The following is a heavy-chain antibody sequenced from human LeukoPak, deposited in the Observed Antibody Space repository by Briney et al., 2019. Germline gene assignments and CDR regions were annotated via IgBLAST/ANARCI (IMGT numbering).Heavy chain of an antibody. CDR1: GYSLTSGYY. CDR3: ARVSDRSFFDAFDI. J-gene: IGHJ3*02. V-gene: IGHV4-38-2*02. CDR2: VFCSGGS. Sequence: SETLSLTCTVSGYSLTSGYYWGWVRQPPGRGLECIGSVFCSGGSFFNPSLKSRVTMSVDTSKNQFSLKLRSVTTADTAVYYCARVSDRSFFDAFDIWGQGTMVTVSS. D-gene: IGHD2-15*01.